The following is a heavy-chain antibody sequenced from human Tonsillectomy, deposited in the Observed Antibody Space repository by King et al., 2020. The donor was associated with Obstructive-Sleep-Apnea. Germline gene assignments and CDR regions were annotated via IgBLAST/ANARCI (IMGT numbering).Heavy chain of an antibody. D-gene: IGHD6-19*01. J-gene: IGHJ3*02. CDR2: ISSSSSYI. V-gene: IGHV3-21*01. Sequence: EVQLVESGGGLVKPGGSLRLSCAASGFTFSSYSMNWVRQAPGKGLEWVSSISSSSSYIYYADSVKGRFTISRDNAKNALYLQMNSLRAEDTAVYYCARDLSSGAFDIWGQGTMVTVSS. CDR3: ARDLSSGAFDI. CDR1: GFTFSSYS.